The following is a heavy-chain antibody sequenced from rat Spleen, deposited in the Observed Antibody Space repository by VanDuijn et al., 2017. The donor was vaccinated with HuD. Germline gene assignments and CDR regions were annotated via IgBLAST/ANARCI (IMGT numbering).Heavy chain of an antibody. CDR3: ARLRGGYGY. CDR1: GFTFSDYY. CDR2: IAFDGIGT. D-gene: IGHD1-11*01. J-gene: IGHJ3*01. V-gene: IGHV5-22*01. Sequence: EVQLVESDGGLVQPGRSLKLSCVASGFTFSDYYMAWVRQAPTKGLEWVATIAFDGIGTYYRHSVKGRFTIATDNAKRTLYLPMNSLMSEDTPTYYCARLRGGYGYWGQGTLVTVSS.